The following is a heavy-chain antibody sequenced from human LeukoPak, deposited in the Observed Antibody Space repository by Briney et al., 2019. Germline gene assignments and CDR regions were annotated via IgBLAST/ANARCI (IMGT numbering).Heavy chain of an antibody. CDR1: GFTFSNAW. J-gene: IGHJ6*04. Sequence: GGSLRLSCAASGFTFSNAWMSWVRQAPGKGLEWVGRIKSKTDGATTDYAAPVKGRFTISRDDSKNTLYLQMNSLKTEDTAVYYCTTGAVAGPYYYGMDVWGKGTTVTVSP. CDR3: TTGAVAGPYYYGMDV. CDR2: IKSKTDGATT. D-gene: IGHD6-19*01. V-gene: IGHV3-15*01.